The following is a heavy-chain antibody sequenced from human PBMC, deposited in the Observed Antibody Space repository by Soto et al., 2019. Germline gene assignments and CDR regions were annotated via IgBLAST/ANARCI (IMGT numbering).Heavy chain of an antibody. D-gene: IGHD3-10*01. CDR2: INPNSGGT. Sequence: RASVKVSCKASGYTFTGYYMHWVLQAPGQGLEWMGWINPNSGGTNYAQKFQGRVTMTRDTSISTAYMELSRLRSDDTAVYYCARDRGSGSYHWFDPWGQGTLVTVSS. J-gene: IGHJ5*02. CDR1: GYTFTGYY. CDR3: ARDRGSGSYHWFDP. V-gene: IGHV1-2*02.